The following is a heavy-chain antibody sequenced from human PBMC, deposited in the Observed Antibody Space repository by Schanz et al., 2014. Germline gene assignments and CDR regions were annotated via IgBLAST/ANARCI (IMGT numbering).Heavy chain of an antibody. V-gene: IGHV7-4-1*02. CDR3: ARARYGLDV. Sequence: QVQLVQSGAEVKKPGASVKVSYKASGYIFSSYAIHWVRQAPGQGLEWMGWINPTTGNTGYVQGFTGRFVFSFDTSVSTAYLQISGLKAEDTAVYYCARARYGLDVWGQGTTVTVSS. CDR2: INPTTGNT. CDR1: GYIFSSYA. J-gene: IGHJ6*02.